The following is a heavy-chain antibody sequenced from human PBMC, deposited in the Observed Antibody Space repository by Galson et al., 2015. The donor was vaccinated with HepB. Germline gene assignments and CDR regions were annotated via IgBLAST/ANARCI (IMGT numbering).Heavy chain of an antibody. D-gene: IGHD3-10*01. CDR3: ARYLRYYYGSGNYYIVGYGMDV. J-gene: IGHJ6*02. V-gene: IGHV3-66*02. CDR2: IYIDGNT. Sequence: SLRLSCAASGFSVNSNYMSWVRQAPGKGLEWVSVIYIDGNTYYADSVKGRYTISRDKFTNTLNLQMRSLRPEDTAVYYCARYLRYYYGSGNYYIVGYGMDVWGQGTTVTVSS. CDR1: GFSVNSNY.